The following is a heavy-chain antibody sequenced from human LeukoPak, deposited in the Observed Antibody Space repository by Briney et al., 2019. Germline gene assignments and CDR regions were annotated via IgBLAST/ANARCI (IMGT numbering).Heavy chain of an antibody. CDR1: SGSVSSGSYY. V-gene: IGHV4-61*01. J-gene: IGHJ4*02. CDR2: IYYSGST. CDR3: ARIHRYCSGGACYVLDN. D-gene: IGHD2-15*01. Sequence: SETLSLTCTVFSGSVSSGSYYWSWIRQPPGKGLEWIGYIYYSGSTNYNPSLKSRVTISVDTSRNQFSLQLSSVTAADTAVYYCARIHRYCSGGACYVLDNWGQGTLVAVSS.